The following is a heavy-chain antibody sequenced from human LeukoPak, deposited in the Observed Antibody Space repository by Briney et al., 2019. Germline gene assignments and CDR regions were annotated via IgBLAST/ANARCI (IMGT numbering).Heavy chain of an antibody. V-gene: IGHV3-30*18. D-gene: IGHD3-3*01. Sequence: GRSLRLSCAASGFSFSSYGMHWVREAPGKGLEWVALTSYDGSNKYYGDSVKGRFTISRDNSKNTLYLQMNSLRAQDTAVYYCAKMPGDFWSAFYHYFDFWGQGTLVTVSS. CDR2: TSYDGSNK. J-gene: IGHJ4*02. CDR3: AKMPGDFWSAFYHYFDF. CDR1: GFSFSSYG.